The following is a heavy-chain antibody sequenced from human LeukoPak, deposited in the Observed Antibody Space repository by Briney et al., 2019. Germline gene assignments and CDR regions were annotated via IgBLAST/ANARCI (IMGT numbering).Heavy chain of an antibody. Sequence: SETLSLTCTVSGGSISSSSYYWDWIRQPPGKGLEGIGSIYYSGSTYYNPSLKSRVPISVDTSKNQFSLKLRSVTAADTAVYYCARDKYEEYGDYADDEYYYYYMDVWGKGTTVTVSS. J-gene: IGHJ6*03. CDR3: ARDKYEEYGDYADDEYYYYYMDV. D-gene: IGHD4-17*01. CDR2: IYYSGST. V-gene: IGHV4-39*07. CDR1: GGSISSSSYY.